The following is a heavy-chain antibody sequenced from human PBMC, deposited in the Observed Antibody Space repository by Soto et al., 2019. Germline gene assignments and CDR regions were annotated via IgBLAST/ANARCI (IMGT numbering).Heavy chain of an antibody. CDR2: IIPIFGTA. CDR1: GGTFSSYA. D-gene: IGHD2-2*01. Sequence: SVKVSCKASGGTFSSYAISWVRQAPGQGLEWMGGIIPIFGTANYAQKFQGRVTITADKSTSTAYMELSSLRSEDTAVYYCARDFRSRYCSSTSCPYYYYYGMDVWGQGTTVTV. J-gene: IGHJ6*02. CDR3: ARDFRSRYCSSTSCPYYYYYGMDV. V-gene: IGHV1-69*06.